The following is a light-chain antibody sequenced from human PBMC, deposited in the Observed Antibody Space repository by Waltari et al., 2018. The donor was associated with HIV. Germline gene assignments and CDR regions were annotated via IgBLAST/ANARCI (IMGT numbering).Light chain of an antibody. Sequence: SYVVTQPPSLSLAPGQAATLTCGGHNIGDKSVHWYQQRPGRAPVLNIYDDAYRPSGIPERFSGSNSGNTATLTISRVEAGDEADYYCQVWDSDSDSRVFGGGTKVTVL. CDR1: NIGDKS. V-gene: IGLV3-21*02. CDR3: QVWDSDSDSRV. J-gene: IGLJ3*02. CDR2: DDA.